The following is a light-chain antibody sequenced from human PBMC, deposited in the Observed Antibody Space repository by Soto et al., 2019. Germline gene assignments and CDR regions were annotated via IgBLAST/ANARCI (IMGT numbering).Light chain of an antibody. Sequence: QPVLTQPPSASGTPGQRVTISCSGSSSNIGSNSVYWYQQLPGTAPKLLIYRDNQRPSGVPDRFSGSKSGTSASLAISGLRSEDEADYYCAAWDDSLSVVFGGGTKVTVL. CDR3: AAWDDSLSVV. J-gene: IGLJ2*01. V-gene: IGLV1-47*01. CDR1: SSNIGSNS. CDR2: RDN.